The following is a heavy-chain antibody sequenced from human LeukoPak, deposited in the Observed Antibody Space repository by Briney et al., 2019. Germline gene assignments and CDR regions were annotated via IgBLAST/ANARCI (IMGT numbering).Heavy chain of an antibody. CDR1: GYTFTIYG. CDR2: ISAYNGNT. J-gene: IGHJ4*02. CDR3: ARGTYDSSGYYFDY. D-gene: IGHD3-22*01. Sequence: ASVKVSFKASGYTFTIYGISWVRQAPGQGLEGMGWISAYNGNTNYAQKLQGRVTITTDTSTSTAYMELRSLRSDDTAVYYCARGTYDSSGYYFDYWGQGTLVTVSS. V-gene: IGHV1-18*01.